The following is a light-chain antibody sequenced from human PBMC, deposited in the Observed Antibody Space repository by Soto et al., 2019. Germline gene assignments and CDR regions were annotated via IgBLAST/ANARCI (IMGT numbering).Light chain of an antibody. CDR3: QQYGTSLMT. CDR2: GTS. J-gene: IGKJ5*01. Sequence: ETVLTQSPGTLSLSPGERATLSCRATQTVFSNYIGWYQQKPGQAPRLLIYGTSSRATGIPDRFSGSGSGTDFTLTISRLEPEDFAVYYCQQYGTSLMTFGQGTRLEI. CDR1: QTVFSNY. V-gene: IGKV3-20*01.